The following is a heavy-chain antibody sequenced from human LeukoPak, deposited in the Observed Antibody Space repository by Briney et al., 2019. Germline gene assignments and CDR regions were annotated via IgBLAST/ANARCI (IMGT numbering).Heavy chain of an antibody. CDR1: GFTFSSHS. CDR3: ARDPLGDYAGYFDY. CDR2: ISSSSSYI. Sequence: GGSLRLSCAASGFTFSSHSMNWVRQAPGKGLEWVSSISSSSSYIYYADSVKGRFTISRDNAKNSLYLQMNSLRAEDTAVYYCARDPLGDYAGYFDYWGQGTLVTVSS. V-gene: IGHV3-21*01. J-gene: IGHJ4*02. D-gene: IGHD4-17*01.